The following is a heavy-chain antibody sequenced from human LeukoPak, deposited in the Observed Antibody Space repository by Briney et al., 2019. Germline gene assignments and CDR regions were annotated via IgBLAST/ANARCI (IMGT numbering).Heavy chain of an antibody. CDR2: IKQDGSEK. J-gene: IGHJ5*02. D-gene: IGHD3-10*01. CDR3: ARDLIHYYGSGAKT. V-gene: IGHV3-7*01. Sequence: GGSLRLSCAASGFIFSSYWMTWVRQAPGKGLEWVANIKQDGSEKYYMDSVKGRFTISRDNDKNSLYVQMNTLRAEDTAVYYCARDLIHYYGSGAKTWGQGTLVTVSS. CDR1: GFIFSSYW.